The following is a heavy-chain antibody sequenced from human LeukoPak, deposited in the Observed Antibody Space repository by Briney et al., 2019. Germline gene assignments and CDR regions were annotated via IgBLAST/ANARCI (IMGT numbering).Heavy chain of an antibody. CDR2: ISAYNGNT. Sequence: ASVKVSCKASGYTFTSYGISWVRQAPGQGLEWMGWISAYNGNTNYAQKLQGRVTMTTDTSTSTAYMELRSLRSDDTAVYYPARDLRDFSSPHFDYWGQGTLVTVSS. V-gene: IGHV1-18*01. CDR3: ARDLRDFSSPHFDY. CDR1: GYTFTSYG. J-gene: IGHJ4*02. D-gene: IGHD6-6*01.